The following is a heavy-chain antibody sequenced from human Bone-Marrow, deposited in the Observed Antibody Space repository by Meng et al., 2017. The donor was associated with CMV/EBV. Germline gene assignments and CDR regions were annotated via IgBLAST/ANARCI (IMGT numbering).Heavy chain of an antibody. D-gene: IGHD6-13*01. CDR1: GFTVSSNY. V-gene: IGHV3-66*02. J-gene: IGHJ4*02. CDR2: ISWNSDNI. CDR3: ARGGSLGEQPLY. Sequence: GESLKISCAASGFTVSSNYMSWVRQAPGKGLEWVSGISWNSDNIGYADSVKGRFTISRDNSKNTLYLQMNSLRAEDTAVYYCARGGSLGEQPLYWGQGTLVTVSS.